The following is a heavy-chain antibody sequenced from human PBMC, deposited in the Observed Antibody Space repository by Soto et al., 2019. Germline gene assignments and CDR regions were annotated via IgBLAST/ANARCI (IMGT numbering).Heavy chain of an antibody. Sequence: QVQLVQSGAEVKKPGASVKVSCKASGYTFTSYAMHWVRQAPGQRLEWMGWINAGNGNTKYSQKFQGRVTITRDTSASTAYMELSSLRSEDTAVYYCAREYYDFWSGYYTTFDYWDQGTLVTVSS. CDR3: AREYYDFWSGYYTTFDY. CDR2: INAGNGNT. J-gene: IGHJ4*02. CDR1: GYTFTSYA. D-gene: IGHD3-3*01. V-gene: IGHV1-3*01.